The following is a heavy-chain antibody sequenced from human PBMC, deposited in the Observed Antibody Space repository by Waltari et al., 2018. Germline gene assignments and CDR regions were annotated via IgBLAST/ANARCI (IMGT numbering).Heavy chain of an antibody. V-gene: IGHV1-69*01. Sequence: QVQLVQSGAEVKKPGSSVKVSCKVSGGTFSSRAISWVRQAPGQGLELMGGIIPIFKTSKYAQKVQGRVTMSADESTTSVYMELNSLTSEDTAVYYCARDGVGGKFDNWGQGTLVTVSS. CDR3: ARDGVGGKFDN. D-gene: IGHD1-26*01. J-gene: IGHJ4*02. CDR1: GGTFSSRA. CDR2: IIPIFKTS.